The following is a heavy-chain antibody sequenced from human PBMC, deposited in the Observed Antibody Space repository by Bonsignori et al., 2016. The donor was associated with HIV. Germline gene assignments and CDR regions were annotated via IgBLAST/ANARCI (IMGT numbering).Heavy chain of an antibody. CDR2: IYPGDSDT. V-gene: IGHV5-51*01. CDR3: ARLPYSGSYGGWFDY. Sequence: GESLKISCKGSGYSFTSYWIGWVRQMPGKGLEWMGIIYPGDSDTRYSPSFQGQVTISADKSISTAYLQWSSLKASDTAMYYCARLPYSGSYGGWFDYWGQGTLVTVSS. D-gene: IGHD1-26*01. J-gene: IGHJ4*02. CDR1: GYSFTSYW.